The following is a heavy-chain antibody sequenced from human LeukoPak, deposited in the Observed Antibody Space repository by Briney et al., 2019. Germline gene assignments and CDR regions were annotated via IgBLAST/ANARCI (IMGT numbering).Heavy chain of an antibody. D-gene: IGHD3/OR15-3a*01. CDR1: GFTFSNYA. Sequence: PGGSLRLSCAASGFTFSNYAMHWVRQAPGKGLEYVSAISSNGGSTYYANSVKGRFTISRDNSKNTLYLQMGSLRAEDMAVYYCARVDSATAYDPWGQGTLVTVSS. CDR2: ISSNGGST. V-gene: IGHV3-64*01. J-gene: IGHJ5*02. CDR3: ARVDSATAYDP.